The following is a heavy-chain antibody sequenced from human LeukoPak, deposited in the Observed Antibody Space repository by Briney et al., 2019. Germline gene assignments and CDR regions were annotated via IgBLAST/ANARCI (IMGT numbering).Heavy chain of an antibody. Sequence: ASVKLSCTASGYTFTDYYMHWVRQAPGPGLGWMGWINPNSGGTNFAQKFQGRVAMTRDTSISTAYMELGSLRSDDTAVYYCARNHTDIVVVTGGWFDPWGQGTLVTVSS. CDR2: INPNSGGT. D-gene: IGHD2-21*02. CDR3: ARNHTDIVVVTGGWFDP. J-gene: IGHJ5*02. V-gene: IGHV1-2*02. CDR1: GYTFTDYY.